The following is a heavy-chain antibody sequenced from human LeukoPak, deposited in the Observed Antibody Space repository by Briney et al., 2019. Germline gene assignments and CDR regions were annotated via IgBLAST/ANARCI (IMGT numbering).Heavy chain of an antibody. CDR3: ARHFGVVMVNAMDWFDP. V-gene: IGHV4-34*12. J-gene: IGHJ5*02. CDR1: GGSFSGYY. Sequence: SETLSLTCAVYGGSFSGYYWSWIRQPPGKGLEWIGSIFYSGSTYCNPSLKSQVIISVDTSKNQFSLKLSSVTAADTAVYYCARHFGVVMVNAMDWFDPWGQGILVTVSS. D-gene: IGHD2-8*01. CDR2: IFYSGST.